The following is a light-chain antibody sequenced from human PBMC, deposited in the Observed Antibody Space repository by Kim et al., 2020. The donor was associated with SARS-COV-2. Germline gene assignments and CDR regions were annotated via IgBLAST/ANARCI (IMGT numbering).Light chain of an antibody. Sequence: PGERATLSCRASQSVSISLAWYQQKPGQAPRLLIYDASTRATGIPARFSGSGSGTDFTLTISTLEPEDFAFYYCQQRSDWPRTFGQGTKVDIK. CDR2: DAS. V-gene: IGKV3-11*01. J-gene: IGKJ1*01. CDR1: QSVSIS. CDR3: QQRSDWPRT.